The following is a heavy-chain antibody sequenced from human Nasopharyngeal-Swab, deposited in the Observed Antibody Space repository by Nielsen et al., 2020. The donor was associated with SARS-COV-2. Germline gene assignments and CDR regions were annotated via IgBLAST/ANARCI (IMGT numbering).Heavy chain of an antibody. Sequence: WIRQPPGKGLEWVSYISSSSSYIYYADSVKGRFTISRDNAKNSLYLQMNSLRAEDTAVYYCARVPSTAVADNWGQGTLVTVSS. D-gene: IGHD6-19*01. CDR3: ARVPSTAVADN. V-gene: IGHV3-21*05. J-gene: IGHJ4*02. CDR2: ISSSSSYI.